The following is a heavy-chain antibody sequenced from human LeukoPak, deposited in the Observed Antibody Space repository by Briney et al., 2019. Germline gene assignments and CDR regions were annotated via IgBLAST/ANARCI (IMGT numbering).Heavy chain of an antibody. J-gene: IGHJ4*02. V-gene: IGHV3-53*01. Sequence: GGSLRLSCAVSGVTVSSTDMSWVRQAPGKGLEWVSVIFSGGGTYYTGSVKGRFTISRDNSKNTLYLQMNSLRAEDTAVYYCARDLGGPENYWGQGTLVTVSS. CDR3: ARDLGGPENY. D-gene: IGHD3-16*01. CDR2: IFSGGGT. CDR1: GVTVSSTD.